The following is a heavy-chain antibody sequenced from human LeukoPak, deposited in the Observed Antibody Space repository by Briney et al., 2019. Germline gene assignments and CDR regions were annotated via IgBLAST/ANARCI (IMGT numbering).Heavy chain of an antibody. J-gene: IGHJ4*02. CDR2: ISSSSSYI. Sequence: GGSLRLSXAASGFTFSSYAMSWVRQAPGKGLEWVSSISSSSSYIYYADSVEGRFTIFRDNAKNSLYLQMNSLRAEDTAVYYYARDGYNPPAFDYWGQGTLVTVSS. D-gene: IGHD5-24*01. CDR1: GFTFSSYA. CDR3: ARDGYNPPAFDY. V-gene: IGHV3-21*01.